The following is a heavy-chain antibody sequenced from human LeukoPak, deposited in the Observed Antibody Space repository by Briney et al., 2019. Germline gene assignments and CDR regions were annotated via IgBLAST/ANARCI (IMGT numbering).Heavy chain of an antibody. V-gene: IGHV1-69*06. D-gene: IGHD4-11*01. CDR1: GYTFTSYG. Sequence: ASVTVSCKASGYTFTSYGISWVRQAPGQGLEWMGGIIPIFGTANYAQKFQGRVTITADKSTSTAYMELSSLRSEDTAVYYCARGSPTTVEGGGIYYYCYMDVWGKGTTVTVSS. CDR2: IIPIFGTA. J-gene: IGHJ6*03. CDR3: ARGSPTTVEGGGIYYYCYMDV.